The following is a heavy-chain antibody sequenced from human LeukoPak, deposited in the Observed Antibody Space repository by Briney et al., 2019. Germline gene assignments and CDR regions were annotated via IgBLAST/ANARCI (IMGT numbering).Heavy chain of an antibody. CDR1: GFTFSNNR. CDR2: IYSDGNT. Sequence: GGSLRLSCAASGFTFSNNRLSWVRQAPGRGLEWVSTIYSDGNTYYPDSVKGRFTISRDGSKNTLYLQLNSLRTEDTAIYYCVREREGSNSEHWGQGTLVTVSS. J-gene: IGHJ1*01. V-gene: IGHV3-53*01. CDR3: VREREGSNSEH. D-gene: IGHD1-26*01.